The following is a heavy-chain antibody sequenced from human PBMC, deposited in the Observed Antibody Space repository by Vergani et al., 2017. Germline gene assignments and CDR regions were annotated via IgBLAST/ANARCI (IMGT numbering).Heavy chain of an antibody. Sequence: QVQLQESGPGLVRPSQTLSLTCTVSGGSISSGSYYWSWFRQPAGKGLEWIGRFYTGGGTSYNPSLKSRVTISVDTSKNQFSLQLSSVTAADTAVYYCARARPTYDFWSGYYMGWGQGTLVTVSS. J-gene: IGHJ4*02. CDR3: ARARPTYDFWSGYYMG. V-gene: IGHV4-61*02. D-gene: IGHD3-3*01. CDR1: GGSISSGSYY. CDR2: FYTGGGT.